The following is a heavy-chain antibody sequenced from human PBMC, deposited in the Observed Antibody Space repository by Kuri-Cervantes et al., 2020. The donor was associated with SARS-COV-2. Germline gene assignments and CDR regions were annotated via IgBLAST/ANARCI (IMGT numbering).Heavy chain of an antibody. Sequence: SVKVSCKASGDTFSSYAISWVRQAPGQGLEWMGGIIPIFGTTSYAQKFQGRVTMTRDTSTSTVYMELSSLRSEDTAVYYCAREGAVVVPAAVRFYYYGMDVWGQGTTVTVSS. CDR1: GDTFSSYA. CDR2: IIPIFGTT. D-gene: IGHD2-2*01. V-gene: IGHV1-69*05. CDR3: AREGAVVVPAAVRFYYYGMDV. J-gene: IGHJ6*02.